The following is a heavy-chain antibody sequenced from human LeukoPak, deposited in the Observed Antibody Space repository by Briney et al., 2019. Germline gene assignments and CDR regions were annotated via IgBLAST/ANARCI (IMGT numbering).Heavy chain of an antibody. Sequence: GGSLRLSCAASGFTFSAFSMTWVRQAPGKGLEWVSTINSGSTTYYVDSVKGRFTISRDNSKNTLYLQMNSLRAEDTAVYYCAKTMGAIDHDYWGQGTLVTVSS. J-gene: IGHJ4*02. CDR1: GFTFSAFS. CDR3: AKTMGAIDHDY. D-gene: IGHD1-26*01. CDR2: INSGSTT. V-gene: IGHV3-23*05.